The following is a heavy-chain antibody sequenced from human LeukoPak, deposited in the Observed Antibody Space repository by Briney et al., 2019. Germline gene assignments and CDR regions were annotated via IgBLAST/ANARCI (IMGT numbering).Heavy chain of an antibody. V-gene: IGHV3-30*18. CDR2: ISSDGTNK. D-gene: IGHD6-13*01. CDR3: AKSPAPSGYRHMDV. J-gene: IGHJ6*03. Sequence: GVSVRLSCATSGFTFSSYGMHWVRQAQGQGLEGVAVISSDGTNKYNADPVKGRFTISRAISKITLYLQMKSLRAEDTAVYYCAKSPAPSGYRHMDVWGKGTTVTVSS. CDR1: GFTFSSYG.